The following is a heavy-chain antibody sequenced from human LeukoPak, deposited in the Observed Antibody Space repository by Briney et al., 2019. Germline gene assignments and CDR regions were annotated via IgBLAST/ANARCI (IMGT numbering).Heavy chain of an antibody. Sequence: SETLSLTCTVSGGSISSYYWSWIRQPPGKGLEWIGYIYYSGSTNYNPSLKSRVTISVDKSKNQFSLKLSSVTAADTAVYYCARDRYYYGSGSYYNRGAFDIWGQGTMVTVSS. D-gene: IGHD3-10*01. J-gene: IGHJ3*02. CDR3: ARDRYYYGSGSYYNRGAFDI. CDR1: GGSISSYY. CDR2: IYYSGST. V-gene: IGHV4-59*12.